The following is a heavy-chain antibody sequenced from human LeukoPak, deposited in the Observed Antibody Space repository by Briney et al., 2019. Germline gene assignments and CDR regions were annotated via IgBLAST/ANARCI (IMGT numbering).Heavy chain of an antibody. Sequence: GASVKVSCKASGYTFTSYAMHWVRQAPGQRLEWMGWINAGNGNTKYSQKLQGRVTITRDTSASTAYMELSSLRSEDTAVYYCARDPRGYSGYDSNYYYYGMDVWGKGTTVTVSS. J-gene: IGHJ6*04. D-gene: IGHD5-12*01. CDR2: INAGNGNT. V-gene: IGHV1-3*01. CDR3: ARDPRGYSGYDSNYYYYGMDV. CDR1: GYTFTSYA.